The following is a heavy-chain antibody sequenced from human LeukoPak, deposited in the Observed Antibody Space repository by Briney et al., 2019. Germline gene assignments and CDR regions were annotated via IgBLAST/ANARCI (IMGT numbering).Heavy chain of an antibody. V-gene: IGHV1-69*06. D-gene: IGHD3-22*01. J-gene: IGHJ4*02. CDR1: GGTFSSYA. Sequence: ASVKVSCKASGGTFSSYAISWVRQAPGQGLEWMGGIIPIFGTANYAQKFQGRVTITADKSTSTAYMELSSLRSEDTAVYYCARDYYDSSGQYYFDYWGQGTLVTVSS. CDR3: ARDYYDSSGQYYFDY. CDR2: IIPIFGTA.